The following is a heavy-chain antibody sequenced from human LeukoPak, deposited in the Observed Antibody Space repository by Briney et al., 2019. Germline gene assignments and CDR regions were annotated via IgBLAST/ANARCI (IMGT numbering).Heavy chain of an antibody. Sequence: SVTLSLTCTVSGGSISSGGYYWRWIRQHPGKGLEWIGYIYYSGRTYYNPSLKSRVTISVDTSKNQFSLKLSSVTAADTAVYYCAREGGERGYSYGRDGMDVWGQGTTVTVSS. V-gene: IGHV4-31*03. CDR2: IYYSGRT. CDR3: AREGGERGYSYGRDGMDV. J-gene: IGHJ6*02. CDR1: GGSISSGGYY. D-gene: IGHD5-18*01.